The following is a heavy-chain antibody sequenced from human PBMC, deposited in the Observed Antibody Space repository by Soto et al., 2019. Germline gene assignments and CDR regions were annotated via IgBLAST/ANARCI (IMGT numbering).Heavy chain of an antibody. D-gene: IGHD3-3*01. V-gene: IGHV4-34*01. CDR2: INHSGST. J-gene: IGHJ5*02. CDR3: ARGSFKYYDFWSGYSPGRFDP. Sequence: PSETLSLTCAVYGGSFSGYYWSWIRQPPGKGLEWIGEINHSGSTNYNPSLKSRVTISVDTSKNQFSLKLSSVTAADKAVYYCARGSFKYYDFWSGYSPGRFDPWGQGNLVTVSS. CDR1: GGSFSGYY.